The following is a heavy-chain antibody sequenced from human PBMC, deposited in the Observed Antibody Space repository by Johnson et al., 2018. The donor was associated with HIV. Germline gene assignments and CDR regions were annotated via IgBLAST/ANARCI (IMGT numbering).Heavy chain of an antibody. CDR2: ISKDGGNK. J-gene: IGHJ3*02. D-gene: IGHD6-19*01. V-gene: IGHV3-30*18. CDR3: AKAYSVAGLRDAFDI. CDR1: GFTFSSYG. Sequence: QVQLVESGGGVVQPGRSLRLSCVASGFTFSSYGIHWVRQAPGKGLEWVAVISKDGGNKYYEDSVKCGFSISSDNSNNTVYLKLKRLTGGDTAVYFCAKAYSVAGLRDAFDIWGQGTMVPVSS.